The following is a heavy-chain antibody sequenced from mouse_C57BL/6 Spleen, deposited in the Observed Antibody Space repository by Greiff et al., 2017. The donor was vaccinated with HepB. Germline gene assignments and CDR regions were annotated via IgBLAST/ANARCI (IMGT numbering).Heavy chain of an antibody. CDR1: GFTFSSYA. D-gene: IGHD2-4*01. J-gene: IGHJ1*03. CDR3: ARRGYDYEYWYFDV. V-gene: IGHV5-4*01. Sequence: EVQLVESGGGLVKPGGSLKLSCAVSGFTFSSYAMSWVRQTPEKRLEWVATISDGGSYTYYPDNVKGRFTISRDNAKNNLYLQMSHLKSEDTAMYYGARRGYDYEYWYFDVWGTGTTVTVSS. CDR2: ISDGGSYT.